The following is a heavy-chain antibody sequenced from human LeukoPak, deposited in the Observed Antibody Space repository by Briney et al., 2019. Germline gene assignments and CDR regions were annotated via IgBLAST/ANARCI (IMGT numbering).Heavy chain of an antibody. D-gene: IGHD3-16*01. CDR2: IYYSGST. CDR3: AREYRPGPDLGYFDY. Sequence: SETLSLTCTVSGGSISSSSYYWGWIRQPPGKGLEWIGSIYYSGSTYYNPSLKSRVTISVDTSKNQFSLKLSSVTAADTAVYYRAREYRPGPDLGYFDYWGQGTLVTVSS. J-gene: IGHJ4*02. V-gene: IGHV4-39*07. CDR1: GGSISSSSYY.